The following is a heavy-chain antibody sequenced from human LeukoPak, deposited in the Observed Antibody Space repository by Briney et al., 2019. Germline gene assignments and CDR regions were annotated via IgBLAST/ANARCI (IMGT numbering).Heavy chain of an antibody. CDR3: ARASGHYRSFDY. D-gene: IGHD3-22*01. Sequence: PSETLSLTCTVSGGSISSYYWSRIRQPPGKGLEWIGYIYYSGSTNYNASLKSRVTISVDTSKNQFSLNLTSVTAADTAVYYCARASGHYRSFDYWGQGTLVTVSS. J-gene: IGHJ4*02. V-gene: IGHV4-59*01. CDR2: IYYSGST. CDR1: GGSISSYY.